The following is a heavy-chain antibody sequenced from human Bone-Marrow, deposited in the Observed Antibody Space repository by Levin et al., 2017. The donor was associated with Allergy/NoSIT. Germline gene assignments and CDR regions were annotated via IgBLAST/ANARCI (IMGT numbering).Heavy chain of an antibody. D-gene: IGHD4-17*01. Sequence: GESLKISCAASGFTFSDYAMHWVRQTPGKGLDWVAIIWHDGSGEYYAESVKGRFTISRDNSRNRLYLQMNSLRAEDTAVYYCASGGDYGDYYFDRWGRGTLVTVSS. CDR1: GFTFSDYA. J-gene: IGHJ4*02. CDR3: ASGGDYGDYYFDR. CDR2: IWHDGSGE. V-gene: IGHV3-33*03.